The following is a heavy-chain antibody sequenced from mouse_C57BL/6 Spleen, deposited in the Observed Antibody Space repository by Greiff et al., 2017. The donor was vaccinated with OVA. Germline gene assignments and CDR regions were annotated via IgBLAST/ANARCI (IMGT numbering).Heavy chain of an antibody. CDR1: GYTFTSYW. Sequence: VQLQQPGAELVMPGASVKLSCKASGYTFTSYWMHWVKQRPGQGLEWIGEIDPSDSYTNYNQKFKGKSTLTVDKSSSTAYMQLSSLTSEDSAVYYCARKNLTGYFDYWGQGTTLTVSS. V-gene: IGHV1-69*01. CDR2: IDPSDSYT. D-gene: IGHD4-1*01. J-gene: IGHJ2*01. CDR3: ARKNLTGYFDY.